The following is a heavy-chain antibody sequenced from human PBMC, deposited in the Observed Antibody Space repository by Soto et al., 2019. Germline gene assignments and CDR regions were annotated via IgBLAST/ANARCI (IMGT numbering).Heavy chain of an antibody. D-gene: IGHD3-22*01. Sequence: ASVKVSCKASGYTFTNYNIHWVRQAPGQGLEWMGIINPTGGSTNYAQKFQGRVTMTRDTSTSTVYMELSSLRSEDTAVYYCARDNSSGYSFFDYWGQGTRVTVSS. J-gene: IGHJ4*02. CDR2: INPTGGST. CDR1: GYTFTNYN. V-gene: IGHV1-46*01. CDR3: ARDNSSGYSFFDY.